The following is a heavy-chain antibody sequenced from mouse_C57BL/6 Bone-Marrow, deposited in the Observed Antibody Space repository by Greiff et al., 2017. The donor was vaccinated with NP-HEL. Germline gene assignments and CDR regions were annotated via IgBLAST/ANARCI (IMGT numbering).Heavy chain of an antibody. D-gene: IGHD1-1*01. CDR3: TREDTTVVATPYWYFDV. J-gene: IGHJ1*03. CDR1: GYTFTSYW. Sequence: EVQLQQSGTVLARPGASVKMSCKTSGYTFTSYWMHWVKQRPGQGLEWIGAIYPGNSDTSYNQKFKGKAKLTAVTSASTAYMELSSLTNEDSAVYYGTREDTTVVATPYWYFDVWGTGTTVTVSS. V-gene: IGHV1-5*01. CDR2: IYPGNSDT.